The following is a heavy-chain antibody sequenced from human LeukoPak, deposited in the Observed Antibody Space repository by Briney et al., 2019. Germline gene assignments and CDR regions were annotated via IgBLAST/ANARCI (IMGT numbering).Heavy chain of an antibody. J-gene: IGHJ6*03. Sequence: SETLSLTCTVSGVSVSTYYWGWIRQPAGKGLEFIGRFFTSGTSGTTNYNPSLKSRVTMSLDTSKNQFSLKLISVTAADTAVYYCARDLGGYSDGSYYYYMDVWGKGTTVTVSS. CDR1: GVSVSTYY. CDR2: FFTSGTSGTT. CDR3: ARDLGGYSDGSYYYYMDV. V-gene: IGHV4-4*07. D-gene: IGHD5-18*01.